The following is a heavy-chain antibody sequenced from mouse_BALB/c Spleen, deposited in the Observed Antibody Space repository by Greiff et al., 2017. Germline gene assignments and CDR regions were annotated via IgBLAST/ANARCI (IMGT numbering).Heavy chain of an antibody. CDR3: ARGENYDYDAWFAY. CDR2: ISYSGST. V-gene: IGHV3-2*02. CDR1: GYSITSDYA. Sequence: DVHLVESGPGLVKPSQSLSLTCTVTGYSITSDYAWNWIRQFPGNKLEWMGYISYSGSTSYNPSLKSRISITRDTSKNQFFLQLNSVTTEDTATYYCARGENYDYDAWFAYWGQGTLVTVSA. D-gene: IGHD2-4*01. J-gene: IGHJ3*01.